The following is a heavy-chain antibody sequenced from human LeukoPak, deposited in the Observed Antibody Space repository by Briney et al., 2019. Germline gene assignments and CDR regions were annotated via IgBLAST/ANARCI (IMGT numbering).Heavy chain of an antibody. CDR2: IYDRGPA. J-gene: IGHJ4*02. D-gene: IGHD1-1*01. CDR3: REVQLERQQNDY. Sequence: SETLSLTCTVSGYAITSGGFSWNWIRQSPGKGLEWIGCIYDRGPAYYNPSLKSRFTISVDRPKNQFFLNVTSLTAADTAVYYCREVQLERQQNDYWGQGTLVTVSS. CDR1: GYAITSGGFS. V-gene: IGHV4-30-2*06.